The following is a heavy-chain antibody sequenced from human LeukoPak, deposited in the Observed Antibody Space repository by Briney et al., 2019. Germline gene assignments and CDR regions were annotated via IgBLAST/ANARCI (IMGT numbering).Heavy chain of an antibody. CDR3: ARVATGDQGY. V-gene: IGHV4-30-2*01. J-gene: IGHJ4*02. CDR2: IYHSGST. CDR1: GGSINSGGYS. Sequence: PSQTLSLTCAVSGGSINSGGYSWSWIRQPPGKGLEWIGYIYHSGSTYYNPSLKSRVTISVDRSKNQFSLKLSSVTAADTAVYYCARVATGDQGYWGQGTLVTVSS. D-gene: IGHD7-27*01.